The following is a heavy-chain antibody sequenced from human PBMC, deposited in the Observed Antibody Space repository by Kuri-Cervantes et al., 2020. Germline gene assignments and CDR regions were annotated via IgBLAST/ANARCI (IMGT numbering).Heavy chain of an antibody. D-gene: IGHD4-17*01. Sequence: GGSLRLSCAASGFTFTDAWMSWVRQAPGKGLEWVGRIKSKTDDWTADYAAPVKGRFTISRDDSKNTLYLQMNSLKTEDTAVYYCTTGSLWNTVTTGEDYWGQGTLVTVSS. J-gene: IGHJ4*02. CDR3: TTGSLWNTVTTGEDY. CDR1: GFTFTDAW. CDR2: IKSKTDDWTA. V-gene: IGHV3-15*01.